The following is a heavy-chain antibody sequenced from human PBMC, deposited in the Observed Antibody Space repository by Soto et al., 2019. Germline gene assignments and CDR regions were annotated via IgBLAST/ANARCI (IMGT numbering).Heavy chain of an antibody. CDR1: GFTFSSYS. CDR2: ISSSSSYI. D-gene: IGHD6-19*01. J-gene: IGHJ3*02. V-gene: IGHV3-21*01. Sequence: GGSLRLSCAASGFTFSSYSMNWVRQAPGKGLEWVSSISSSSSYIYYADSVKGRFTISRDNAKNSLYLQMNSLRAEDTAVYYCAREGPIAVAGPDAFDIWGQGTMVTVSS. CDR3: AREGPIAVAGPDAFDI.